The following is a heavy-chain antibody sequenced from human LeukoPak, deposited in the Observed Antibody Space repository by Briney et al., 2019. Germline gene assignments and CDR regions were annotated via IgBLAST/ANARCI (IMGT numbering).Heavy chain of an antibody. Sequence: GGSLRLSCAASGFTFSSYSMNWVRQAPGKGLEWVSSISSSSGYIDYADSVRGRFTISRDNAKNSLFLQMNSLRAEDTAVYYCARDRLLTIDYWGQGTLVTVSS. CDR3: ARDRLLTIDY. D-gene: IGHD5-12*01. CDR2: ISSSSGYI. J-gene: IGHJ4*02. CDR1: GFTFSSYS. V-gene: IGHV3-21*01.